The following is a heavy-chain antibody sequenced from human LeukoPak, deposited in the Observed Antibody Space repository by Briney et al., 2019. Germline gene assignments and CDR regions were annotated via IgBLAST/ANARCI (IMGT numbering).Heavy chain of an antibody. V-gene: IGHV3-30*04. Sequence: GGSLRLSCAASGFTFSSYAMHCVRQAPGKGLEWVAVISYDGSNKYYADSVKGRFTISRDNSKNTLYLQMNSLRAEDTAVYYCARDDPTVTYFDYWGQGTLVTVSS. D-gene: IGHD4-17*01. J-gene: IGHJ4*02. CDR1: GFTFSSYA. CDR3: ARDDPTVTYFDY. CDR2: ISYDGSNK.